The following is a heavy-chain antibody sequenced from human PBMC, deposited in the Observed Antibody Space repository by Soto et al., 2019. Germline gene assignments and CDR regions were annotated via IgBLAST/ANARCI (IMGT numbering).Heavy chain of an antibody. CDR1: GGSFSGYY. J-gene: IGHJ4*02. CDR3: ARAKQQLGTFDY. V-gene: IGHV4-34*01. Sequence: SETLSLTCAVYGGSFSGYYWSWIRQPPGKGLEWIGEINHSGSTNYNPSLKSRVTISVDTSKNQFSLKLSSVTAADTAVYYCARAKQQLGTFDYWGQGTLVTVSS. D-gene: IGHD6-13*01. CDR2: INHSGST.